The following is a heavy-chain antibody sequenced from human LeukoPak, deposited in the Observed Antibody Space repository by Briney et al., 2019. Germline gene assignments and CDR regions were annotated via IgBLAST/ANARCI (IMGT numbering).Heavy chain of an antibody. J-gene: IGHJ4*02. Sequence: GESLKISCKGNGYSFTNYWIGWVRQMPGKGLEWMGNIYPGDSDTRYSPSFQGQVTISADKSISTAYLQWSSPKASATAKYYCAIPHSSSGYFDYWGQGPLVTVSS. CDR2: IYPGDSDT. CDR1: GYSFTNYW. D-gene: IGHD6-6*01. V-gene: IGHV5-51*01. CDR3: AIPHSSSGYFDY.